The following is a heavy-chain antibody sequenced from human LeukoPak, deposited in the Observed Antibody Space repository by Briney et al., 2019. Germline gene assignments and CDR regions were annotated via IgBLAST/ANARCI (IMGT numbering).Heavy chain of an antibody. D-gene: IGHD2/OR15-2a*01. CDR3: ARDEDTSALSEY. V-gene: IGHV3-23*01. Sequence: PGGSLRLSCAGSGFSFSSNTMSWVRQAPGRGLEWVSAISNNGGRTDYADSVKGRFTISRDNSKSTLYLHMDSLRAEDTAVYCCARDEDTSALSEYWGQGTLVTVSS. CDR2: ISNNGGRT. J-gene: IGHJ4*02. CDR1: GFSFSSNT.